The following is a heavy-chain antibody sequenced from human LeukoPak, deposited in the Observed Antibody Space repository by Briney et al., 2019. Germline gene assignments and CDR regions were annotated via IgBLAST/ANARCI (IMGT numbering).Heavy chain of an antibody. J-gene: IGHJ6*03. D-gene: IGHD1-26*01. CDR1: GYTFPGYY. Sequence: ASVKVSCQASGYTFPGYYMHWVRQAPGQGLEWMGWINPNSGGTNYAQKFQGRVTMTRNTSISTAYMELSSLRSEDTAVYYCARGRDLLSFYYYYMDVWGKGTTVTVSS. CDR2: INPNSGGT. V-gene: IGHV1-2*02. CDR3: ARGRDLLSFYYYYMDV.